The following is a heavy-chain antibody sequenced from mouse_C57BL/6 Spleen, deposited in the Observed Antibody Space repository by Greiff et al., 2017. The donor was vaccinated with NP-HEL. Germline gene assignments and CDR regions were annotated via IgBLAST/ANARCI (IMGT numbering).Heavy chain of an antibody. Sequence: VHVKQSGAELVRPGASVKLSCTASGFNIKDYYMHWVKQRPEQGLEWIGRIDPEDGDTEYAPKFQGKATMTADTSSNTAYLQLSSLTSEDTAVYYCTLYYYGSSGFDYWGQGTTLTVSS. CDR2: IDPEDGDT. J-gene: IGHJ2*01. CDR3: TLYYYGSSGFDY. D-gene: IGHD1-1*01. CDR1: GFNIKDYY. V-gene: IGHV14-1*01.